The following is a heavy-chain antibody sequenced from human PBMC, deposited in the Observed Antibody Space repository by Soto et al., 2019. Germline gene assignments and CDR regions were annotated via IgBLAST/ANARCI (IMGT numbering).Heavy chain of an antibody. V-gene: IGHV3-30*18. Sequence: QVQLVESGGGVIQPGTSLSLSCGSSGFTFRSFGMYWVRQAPGTGLEWVAVVSYDGNHKYYADSVKGRFTVSRDNAKNMLYLQMDSLIGEDTAVYYCAKDVGQQLVLNYGMDVWGQGTTVTVSS. D-gene: IGHD6-13*01. CDR2: VSYDGNHK. CDR3: AKDVGQQLVLNYGMDV. J-gene: IGHJ6*02. CDR1: GFTFRSFG.